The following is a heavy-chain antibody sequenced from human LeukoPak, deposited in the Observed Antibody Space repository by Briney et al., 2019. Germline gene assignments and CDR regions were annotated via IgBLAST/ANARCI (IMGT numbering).Heavy chain of an antibody. D-gene: IGHD6-19*01. J-gene: IGHJ4*02. V-gene: IGHV4-39*01. CDR1: GGSISSRSYY. CDR2: IYYSGST. Sequence: SETLSLTCTVSGGSISSRSYYWGWIRQPPGKGLEWIGSIYYSGSTYYNPSLKSRVTISVDTSKNQFSLKLSSVPAADPAVYYCARVGLAVAGTQGTKNFDYWGQGTLVTVS. CDR3: ARVGLAVAGTQGTKNFDY.